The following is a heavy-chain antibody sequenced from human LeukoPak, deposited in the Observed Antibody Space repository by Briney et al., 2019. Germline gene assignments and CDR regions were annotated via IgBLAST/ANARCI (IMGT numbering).Heavy chain of an antibody. J-gene: IGHJ4*02. Sequence: ASVKVSCKASGYTFTSYGISWVRQAPGQGLEWMGWINPNSGGTNYAQKFQGRVTMTRDTSISTAYMELSRLRSDDTAVYYCARDPGVNLDGDPFDYWGQGTLVTVSS. CDR1: GYTFTSYG. V-gene: IGHV1-2*02. CDR3: ARDPGVNLDGDPFDY. CDR2: INPNSGGT. D-gene: IGHD4-17*01.